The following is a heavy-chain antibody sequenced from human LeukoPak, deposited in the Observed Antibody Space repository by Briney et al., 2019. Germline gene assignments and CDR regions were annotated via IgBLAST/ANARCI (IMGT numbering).Heavy chain of an antibody. J-gene: IGHJ4*02. Sequence: GSLRLSCAASGFTFSSYAMHWVRQAPGKGLEWVAVISYDGSNKYYADSVKGRFTISRDKSNNTLYLQMNSLRAEDTAVYYCARGPGKASFDYWGQGTLVTVSS. CDR1: GFTFSSYA. D-gene: IGHD3-10*01. V-gene: IGHV3-30*14. CDR3: ARGPGKASFDY. CDR2: ISYDGSNK.